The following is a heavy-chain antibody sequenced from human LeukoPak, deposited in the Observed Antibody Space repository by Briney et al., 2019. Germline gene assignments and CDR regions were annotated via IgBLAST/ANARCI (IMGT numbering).Heavy chain of an antibody. Sequence: SETLSLTCAVSGYSISSGYYCGWTRQPPGKGLEWIGNFYHSGSTYYNPSLKSRVTISVDTSKNQFSLKLISVTAADTGVYYCARRFSNSHFDYWGQGTLVTVSS. V-gene: IGHV4-38-2*01. D-gene: IGHD4-11*01. CDR3: ARRFSNSHFDY. CDR2: FYHSGST. J-gene: IGHJ4*02. CDR1: GYSISSGYY.